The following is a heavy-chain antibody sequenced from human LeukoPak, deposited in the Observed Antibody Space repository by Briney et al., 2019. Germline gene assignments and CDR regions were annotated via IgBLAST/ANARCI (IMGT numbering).Heavy chain of an antibody. CDR3: ARYSGYEIMYYFDY. V-gene: IGHV4-59*01. D-gene: IGHD5-12*01. J-gene: IGHJ4*02. Sequence: SETLSLTCTVSGGSLSSYYWSWIRQPPGKGLEWIGYIYYSGSTNYNPSLKSRVTISVDTSKNQFSLKLSSVTAADTAVYYCARYSGYEIMYYFDYWGQGTLVTVSS. CDR1: GGSLSSYY. CDR2: IYYSGST.